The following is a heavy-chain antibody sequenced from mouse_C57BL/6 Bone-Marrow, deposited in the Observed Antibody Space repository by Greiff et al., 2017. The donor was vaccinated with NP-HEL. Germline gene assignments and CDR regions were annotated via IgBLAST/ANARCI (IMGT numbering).Heavy chain of an antibody. CDR1: GYTFTSYG. CDR3: AGEDSSYGSSYWYFDV. CDR2: IYPRSGNT. Sequence: QVQLKESGAELARPGASVKLSCKASGYTFTSYGISWVKQRTGQGLEWIGEIYPRSGNTYYNEKFKGKATLTADKSSSTAYMELRSLTSEDSAVYFCAGEDSSYGSSYWYFDVWGTGTTVTVSS. D-gene: IGHD1-1*01. J-gene: IGHJ1*03. V-gene: IGHV1-81*01.